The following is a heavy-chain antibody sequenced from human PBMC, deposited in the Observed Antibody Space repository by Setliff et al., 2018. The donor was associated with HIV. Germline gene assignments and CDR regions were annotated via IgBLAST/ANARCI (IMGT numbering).Heavy chain of an antibody. V-gene: IGHV4-34*01. D-gene: IGHD3-3*01. Sequence: SETLSLTCTVYGGSFSDYYWSWIRQSPGRGLEWIGEINHGGSTIYNPSLKSRVTISVDPSKNQFSLRLSSVTAADTAVYYCARHSDFWSEDAFDIWGQGTMVTVSS. CDR2: INHGGST. CDR1: GGSFSDYY. J-gene: IGHJ3*02. CDR3: ARHSDFWSEDAFDI.